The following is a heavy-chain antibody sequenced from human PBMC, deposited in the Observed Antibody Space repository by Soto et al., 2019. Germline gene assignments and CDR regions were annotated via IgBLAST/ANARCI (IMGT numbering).Heavy chain of an antibody. V-gene: IGHV2-5*02. D-gene: IGHD2-15*01. J-gene: IGHJ6*02. CDR3: AYLPCSGGSCSWFSFSGMDV. Sequence: QITLKESGPTLVKPTQTLTLTCTFSGFSLSTSGVGVAWIRQPPGKALEWLALIFWDDDKRYRPSLESRLTITPHTSKYQLVLTTTNMDSVATATYYCAYLPCSGGSCSWFSFSGMDVWGQGTTVSVSS. CDR1: GFSLSTSGVG. CDR2: IFWDDDK.